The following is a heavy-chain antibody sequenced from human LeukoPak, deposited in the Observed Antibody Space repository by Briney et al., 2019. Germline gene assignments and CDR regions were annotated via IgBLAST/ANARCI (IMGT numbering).Heavy chain of an antibody. CDR1: GFTFSSYG. J-gene: IGHJ6*02. V-gene: IGHV3-30*18. CDR2: ISYDGSNK. Sequence: GALILSCAASGFTFSSYGMHWVRQAPGKGLEWVAVISYDGSNKYYADSVKGRFTISRDNSKNTLYLQMNSLRAEDTAVYYCAKDRSYSSGWYDTYYYYGMDVWGQGTTVTVSS. CDR3: AKDRSYSSGWYDTYYYYGMDV. D-gene: IGHD6-19*01.